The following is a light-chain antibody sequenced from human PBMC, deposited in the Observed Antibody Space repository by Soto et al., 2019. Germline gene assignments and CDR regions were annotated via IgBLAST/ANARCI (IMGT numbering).Light chain of an antibody. CDR1: QSVSSSY. V-gene: IGKV3-20*01. Sequence: EIVLTQSPGTLSLSPGERATLSCRASQSVSSSYLAWYQQKPGQAPRLLIYGASSRATGIPDRFSGSGSGTDFTLTISRLEPEDFAVYYCHQYGSSHRITFGQGTRLEIK. J-gene: IGKJ5*01. CDR3: HQYGSSHRIT. CDR2: GAS.